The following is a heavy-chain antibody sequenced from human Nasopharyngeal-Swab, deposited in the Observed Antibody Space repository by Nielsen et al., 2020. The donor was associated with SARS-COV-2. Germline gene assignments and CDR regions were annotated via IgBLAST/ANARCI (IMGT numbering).Heavy chain of an antibody. D-gene: IGHD1-14*01. CDR2: IYYSGST. CDR3: ARDRPDGYFDY. CDR1: GGSFSGYY. V-gene: IGHV4-59*01. J-gene: IGHJ4*02. Sequence: SQTLSLTCAVYGGSFSGYYWSWIRQPPGKGLEWIGYIYYSGSTNYNPSLKSRVTISVDTSKNQFSLKLSSVTAADTAVYYCARDRPDGYFDYWGQGTLVTVSS.